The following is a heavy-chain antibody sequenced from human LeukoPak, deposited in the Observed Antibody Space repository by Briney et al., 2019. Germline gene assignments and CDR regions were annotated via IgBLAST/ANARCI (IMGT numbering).Heavy chain of an antibody. CDR2: MNPNSGNT. Sequence: ASVKVSCKASGYTSTSYDINWVRQATGQGLEWMGWMNPNSGNTGYAQKFQGRVTMTRNTSISTAYMELSSLRSEDTAVYYCAKYSSSWYTPDYYGMDVWGQGTTVTVSS. CDR3: AKYSSSWYTPDYYGMDV. V-gene: IGHV1-8*01. J-gene: IGHJ6*02. CDR1: GYTSTSYD. D-gene: IGHD6-13*01.